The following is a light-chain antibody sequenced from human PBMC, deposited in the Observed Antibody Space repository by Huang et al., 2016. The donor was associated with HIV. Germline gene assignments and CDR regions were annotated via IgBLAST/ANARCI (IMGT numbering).Light chain of an antibody. CDR1: QSISSW. CDR2: KAS. CDR3: QQYKSYST. Sequence: DIQMTQSPSTLSACVGDRVTITCRASQSISSWLAWYQQKPGKALKLLIYKASSLQSGVPSRFSGSGSGTEFTLTISSLQPDDFATYYCQQYKSYSTFGQGTKLEIK. J-gene: IGKJ2*01. V-gene: IGKV1-5*03.